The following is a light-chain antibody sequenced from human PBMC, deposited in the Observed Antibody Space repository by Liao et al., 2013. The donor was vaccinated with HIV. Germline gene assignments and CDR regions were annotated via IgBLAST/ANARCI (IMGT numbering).Light chain of an antibody. CDR1: SIGSKS. Sequence: SYELTQSPSVSVAPGKTATISCGGDSIGSKSVHWYQQRPGQAPVLVMSYDSDRPSGIPERFSGSNSENTATLTISGTQPMDEADYYCQAWDSNTAYVFGTGTKVSVL. CDR3: QAWDSNTAYV. V-gene: IGLV3-21*01. J-gene: IGLJ1*01. CDR2: YDS.